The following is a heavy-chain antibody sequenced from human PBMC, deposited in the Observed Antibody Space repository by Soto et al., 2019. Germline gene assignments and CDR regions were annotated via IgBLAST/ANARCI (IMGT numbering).Heavy chain of an antibody. J-gene: IGHJ3*02. Sequence: SETLSLTCTVSGGSISSYYWSWIRQPPGKGLEWIGYIYYSGSTNYNPSLKSRVTISVDTSKNQFSLKLSSVTAADTAVYYCARGRGGWFINQLLNSFDIWRHATMVTVS. CDR3: ARGRGGWFINQLLNSFDI. CDR1: GGSISSYY. D-gene: IGHD2-2*01. CDR2: IYYSGST. V-gene: IGHV4-59*01.